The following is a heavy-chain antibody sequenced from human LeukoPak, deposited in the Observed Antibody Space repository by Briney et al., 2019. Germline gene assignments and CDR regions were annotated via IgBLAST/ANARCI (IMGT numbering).Heavy chain of an antibody. Sequence: ASVKVSCKTSGYTFADYFIHWVRQAPGQGLEWMGRINPNSGGTNYAQKFQGRVTMTRDTSISTAYMELTRLRSDDTAVYSCARASGSSDLNYWGQGTLVTVSS. V-gene: IGHV1-2*06. CDR1: GYTFADYF. J-gene: IGHJ4*02. CDR2: INPNSGGT. CDR3: ARASGSSDLNY. D-gene: IGHD1-26*01.